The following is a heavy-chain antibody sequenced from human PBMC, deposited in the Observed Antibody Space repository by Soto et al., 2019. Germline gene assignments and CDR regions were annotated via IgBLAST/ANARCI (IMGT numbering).Heavy chain of an antibody. J-gene: IGHJ5*02. CDR1: GYTLTELS. D-gene: IGHD3-3*01. CDR3: ATVTGTIFGVAALDWFDP. Sequence: ASVKVSCKVSGYTLTELSMHWVRQAPGKGLEWMGGFDPEDGETIYAQKFQGRVTMTEDTSTDTAYMELSSLRSEDTAVYYCATVTGTIFGVAALDWFDPWGQGTLVTVSS. V-gene: IGHV1-24*01. CDR2: FDPEDGET.